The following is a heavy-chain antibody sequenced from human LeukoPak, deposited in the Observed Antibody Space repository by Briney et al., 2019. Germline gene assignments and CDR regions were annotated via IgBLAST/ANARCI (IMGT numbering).Heavy chain of an antibody. Sequence: GGSLRLSCATSGFTFDDYAFHWVRQVPGKGLEWVSLISRDGGTTSYGDSVKGRFTISRDNSKNSLYMQMNSLKTEDSALYYCTKDFSGSYENWGQGTLVTVSA. CDR2: ISRDGGTT. CDR3: TKDFSGSYEN. D-gene: IGHD3-10*01. J-gene: IGHJ4*02. V-gene: IGHV3-43*02. CDR1: GFTFDDYA.